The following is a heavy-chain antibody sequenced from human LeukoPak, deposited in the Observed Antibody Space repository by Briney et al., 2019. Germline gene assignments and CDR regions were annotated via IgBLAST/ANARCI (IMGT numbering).Heavy chain of an antibody. CDR2: ISTSSTTT. V-gene: IGHV3-11*05. CDR1: GFTFSDYY. D-gene: IGHD1-14*01. Sequence: GGSLRLSCAASGFTFSDYYRTWIRQPPGKGLEWVSDISTSSTTTKYEDSVKGRFTIPRDNANNSLYLQMNSLRAEDTAVYYCARDLYDNNRVQDYWGQGTLVTVSS. CDR3: ARDLYDNNRVQDY. J-gene: IGHJ4*02.